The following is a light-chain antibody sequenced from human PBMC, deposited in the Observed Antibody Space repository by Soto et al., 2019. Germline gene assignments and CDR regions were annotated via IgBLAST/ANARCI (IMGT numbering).Light chain of an antibody. CDR1: QSVSSN. V-gene: IGKV3-15*01. J-gene: IGKJ3*01. CDR3: QQYTNWPLT. CDR2: DAS. Sequence: EKIMTQSPATLSVSPGERATLSCRSSQSVSSNLAWYRQKPGQAPRLLIYDASTRATGIPATYSGSGSGTEFTLTISSLQSEDFAVYYCQQYTNWPLTFGQGTIVDIK.